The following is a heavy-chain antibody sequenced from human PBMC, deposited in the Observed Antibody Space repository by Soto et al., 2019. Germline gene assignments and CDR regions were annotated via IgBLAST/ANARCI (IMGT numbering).Heavy chain of an antibody. CDR3: AKDVGGHFCTPTSCFYFLHA. Sequence: EVQLLESGGGLVQPGGSLRLSCAASGFSFNNYAMNWVRQAPGQGLEWVSTISDSGSTYYADSVQGRFTISRDNTKNTLYLQMKSLSAEDTAVYYCAKDVGGHFCTPTSCFYFLHAWGRGTLVTVSS. D-gene: IGHD2-2*01. CDR2: ISDSGST. CDR1: GFSFNNYA. V-gene: IGHV3-23*01. J-gene: IGHJ5*02.